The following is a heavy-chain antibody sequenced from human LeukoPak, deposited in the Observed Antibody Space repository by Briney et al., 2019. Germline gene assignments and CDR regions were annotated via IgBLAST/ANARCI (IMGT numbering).Heavy chain of an antibody. V-gene: IGHV3-21*01. CDR2: ICRSSSYI. D-gene: IGHD3-9*01. CDR3: ARDPGGPTGILYYYYMDV. J-gene: IGHJ6*03. CDR1: GFTFSSYS. Sequence: GGSLRLSCVASGFTFSSYSMSWVRQAPGKGLEWVSSICRSSSYIYYADSVKGRFTISRDNAKNSLYLQMNSLRAEDTAVYYCARDPGGPTGILYYYYMDVWGKGTTVTVSS.